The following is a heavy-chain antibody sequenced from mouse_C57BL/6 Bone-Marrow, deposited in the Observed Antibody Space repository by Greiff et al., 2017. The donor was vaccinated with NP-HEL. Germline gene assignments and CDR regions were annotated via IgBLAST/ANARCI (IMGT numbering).Heavy chain of an antibody. Sequence: DVQLVESGEGLVKPGGSLKLSCAASGFTFSSYAMSWVRQTPEKRLEWVAYISSGGDYIYYADTVKGRFTISRDNARNTLYLQMSSLKSEDTAMYYCTRPITTVVAPYWYFDVWGTGTTVTVSS. V-gene: IGHV5-9-1*02. CDR3: TRPITTVVAPYWYFDV. CDR2: ISSGGDYI. CDR1: GFTFSSYA. J-gene: IGHJ1*03. D-gene: IGHD1-1*01.